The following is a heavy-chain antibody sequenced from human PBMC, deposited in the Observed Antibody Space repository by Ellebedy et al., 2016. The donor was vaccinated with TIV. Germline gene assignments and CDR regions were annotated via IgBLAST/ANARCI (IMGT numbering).Heavy chain of an antibody. CDR2: INPSGAHT. CDR1: GYTFTSYY. CDR3: ARDSSSYNWFDP. Sequence: AASVQVSCKASGYTFTSYYMHWVRQPPGPWPEWMGVINPSGAHTTYTQKFQGRVTMTRDTSITTAYMELRRLTSDDTAVYYCARDSSSYNWFDPWGQGTLVTVSS. J-gene: IGHJ5*02. V-gene: IGHV1-46*01. D-gene: IGHD2-2*01.